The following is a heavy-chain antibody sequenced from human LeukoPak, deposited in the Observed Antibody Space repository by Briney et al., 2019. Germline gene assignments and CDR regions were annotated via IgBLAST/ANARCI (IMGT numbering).Heavy chain of an antibody. V-gene: IGHV3-21*01. Sequence: GGSLRLSCAASGFTFSAYTMNWVRQAPGKGLEWVSSISSSSSYIYYADSVKGRFTISRDNAKNSLYLQMNSLRAEDTAVYYCARVVGDYVGLDYWGQGTLVTVSS. CDR2: ISSSSSYI. J-gene: IGHJ4*02. CDR3: ARVVGDYVGLDY. D-gene: IGHD4-17*01. CDR1: GFTFSAYT.